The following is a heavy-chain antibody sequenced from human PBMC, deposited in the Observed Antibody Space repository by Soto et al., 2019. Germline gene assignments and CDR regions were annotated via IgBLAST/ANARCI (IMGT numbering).Heavy chain of an antibody. D-gene: IGHD6-6*01. Sequence: SVKVSCKASGGTFSSYAISWVRQAPGQGLEWMGGIIPIFGTANYAQKFQGRVTITADESTSTAYMELSSLRSEDTAVYYCARAGSSALYYFDYWGQGTLVTVSS. J-gene: IGHJ4*02. CDR1: GGTFSSYA. CDR2: IIPIFGTA. CDR3: ARAGSSALYYFDY. V-gene: IGHV1-69*13.